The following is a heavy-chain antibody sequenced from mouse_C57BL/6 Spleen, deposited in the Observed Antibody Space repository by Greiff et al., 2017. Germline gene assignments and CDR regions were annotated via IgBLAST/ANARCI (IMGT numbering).Heavy chain of an antibody. CDR1: GFNITDYY. Sequence: VQLQQSGAELVKPGASVKLSCTASGFNITDYYMHWVKQRTEQGLEWIGRIDPEDGETKYAPKFQGKDTIPADTSSNTAYLQLSSLTAEDTAVYYCAKTSQYYGSCYGYFDVWGTGTTVTVSS. V-gene: IGHV14-2*01. D-gene: IGHD2-1*01. CDR2: IDPEDGET. CDR3: AKTSQYYGSCYGYFDV. J-gene: IGHJ1*03.